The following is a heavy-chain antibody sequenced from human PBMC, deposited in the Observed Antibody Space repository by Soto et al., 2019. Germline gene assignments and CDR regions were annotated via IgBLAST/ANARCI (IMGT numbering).Heavy chain of an antibody. Sequence: VESLKISCRTSGYTFSSYWIACCLQMPGKGLEWMGIIFPSDSDTRYSPSFQGQVTISADRSTSTVFLQWASLKASDTAVYFCARKDKSGYFNWFDPWGQGTLVTVSS. J-gene: IGHJ5*02. CDR3: ARKDKSGYFNWFDP. CDR2: IFPSDSDT. V-gene: IGHV5-51*01. D-gene: IGHD3-22*01. CDR1: GYTFSSYW.